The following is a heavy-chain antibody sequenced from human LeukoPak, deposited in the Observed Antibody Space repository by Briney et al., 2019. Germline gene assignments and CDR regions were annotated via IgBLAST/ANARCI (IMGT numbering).Heavy chain of an antibody. CDR1: GFAFNNYA. D-gene: IGHD2-2*01. CDR2: IGSSGSTI. V-gene: IGHV3-48*01. Sequence: GSLRLSCAASGFAFNNYAMNWVRQAPGRGLEWVSYIGSSGSTIYYADSVRGRFTISRDNAKNSLYLQMNSLRAEDTAVYYCARRYCSSVTCYAFDIWGQGTMVTVSS. J-gene: IGHJ3*02. CDR3: ARRYCSSVTCYAFDI.